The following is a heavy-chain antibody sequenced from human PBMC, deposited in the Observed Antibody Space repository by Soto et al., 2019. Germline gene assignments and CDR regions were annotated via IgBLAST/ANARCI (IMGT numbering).Heavy chain of an antibody. Sequence: QVQLQQWGAGLLKPSETLSLTCAVYGGSFSGYYWSWIRQPPGKGLEWIGEINHSGSTNYNPSLTSRATTSVDTSKNQFSLKLSSVTAADTAVYYCARGLACSGGSCYRAPSLGAFDIWGQGTMVTVSS. D-gene: IGHD2-15*01. CDR2: INHSGST. CDR1: GGSFSGYY. J-gene: IGHJ3*02. CDR3: ARGLACSGGSCYRAPSLGAFDI. V-gene: IGHV4-34*01.